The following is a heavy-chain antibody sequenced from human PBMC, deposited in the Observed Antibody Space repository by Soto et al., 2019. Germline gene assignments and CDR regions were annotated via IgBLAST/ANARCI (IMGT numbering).Heavy chain of an antibody. D-gene: IGHD2-21*02. CDR2: IHYSGSV. J-gene: IGHJ6*02. CDR1: GGSISFDHYH. V-gene: IGHV4-30-4*01. Sequence: QVQLQESGPGLVRPSQTLSLTCTVSGGSISFDHYHWTWIRQPAGKGLEWIGYIHYSGSVYYNPSLQSRVSMSVDRSKNLFSLKLSSVTAADTAVYFCVREDDGGDRDYYGLDVWGQGTTVTVSS. CDR3: VREDDGGDRDYYGLDV.